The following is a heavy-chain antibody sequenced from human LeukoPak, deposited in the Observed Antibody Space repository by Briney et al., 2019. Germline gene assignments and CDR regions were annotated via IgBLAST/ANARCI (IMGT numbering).Heavy chain of an antibody. CDR3: AKGAGEGYMDV. J-gene: IGHJ6*03. Sequence: QPGRSLRLSCAASGFTFSNYGMHWVRQAPGKGLEWVAVLGYDGIKEYYADSVKGRFTISRYNSKNTLYLQLNSLRTNDTAMYYCAKGAGEGYMDVWGKGTTVTVSS. CDR2: LGYDGIKE. V-gene: IGHV3-33*06. D-gene: IGHD3-16*01. CDR1: GFTFSNYG.